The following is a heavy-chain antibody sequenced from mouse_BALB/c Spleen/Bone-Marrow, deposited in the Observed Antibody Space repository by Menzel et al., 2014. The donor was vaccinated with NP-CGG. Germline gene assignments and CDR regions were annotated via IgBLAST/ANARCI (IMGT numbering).Heavy chain of an antibody. CDR3: ARLGLYSTMDY. CDR1: GFDSSGYW. D-gene: IGHD2-2*01. CDR2: INPDSSTI. Sequence: EVKLMESGGGLVQPGGSLKLSCAASGFDSSGYWMSWVRQAPGKGLEWIGEINPDSSTINYTPSLKDKFIISRDNAKNTLYLQMGKVRSEDTASYYSARLGLYSTMDYWGQETSVPISS. V-gene: IGHV4-1*02. J-gene: IGHJ4*01.